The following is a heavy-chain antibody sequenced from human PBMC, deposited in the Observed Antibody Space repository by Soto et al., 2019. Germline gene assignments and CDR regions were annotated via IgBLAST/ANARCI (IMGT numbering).Heavy chain of an antibody. CDR3: ARGGGGGSARYFDY. CDR1: GFIFGDHG. CDR2: IWYDGSEK. V-gene: IGHV3-33*01. J-gene: IGHJ4*02. D-gene: IGHD6-25*01. Sequence: QVQLVQSGGGLVQPGRSLRLSCTASGFIFGDHGFHWVRQIPGRGLDWVAVIWYDGSEKYHADSLKGRFTISRDNSKNTVYLQMSGLGVEDTAVYYWARGGGGGSARYFDYWGQGSLVTVSS.